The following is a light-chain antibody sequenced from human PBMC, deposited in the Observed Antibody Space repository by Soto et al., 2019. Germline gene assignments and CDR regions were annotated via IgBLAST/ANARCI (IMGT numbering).Light chain of an antibody. CDR3: QKYDSAPLT. CDR2: GTS. Sequence: DIQMTQSPSSLSASVGDRVTITCRASQGIRNYLAWYQQKPGKVPKLLVYGTSTLQSGVPSRFSGSESGTDFTLTISSLQPEDVATYFCQKYDSAPLTFGGGTEVEIK. J-gene: IGKJ4*01. V-gene: IGKV1-27*01. CDR1: QGIRNY.